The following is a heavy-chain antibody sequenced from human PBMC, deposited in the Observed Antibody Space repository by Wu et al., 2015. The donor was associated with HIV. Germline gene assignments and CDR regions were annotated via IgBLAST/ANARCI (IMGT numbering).Heavy chain of an antibody. D-gene: IGHD2-21*01. CDR1: RDTFRRFA. CDR2: ITPILGST. J-gene: IGHJ4*02. CDR3: ARDLLWGEDF. Sequence: QVQLVQSGAEIKKPGSSVKLSCRASRDTFRRFAITWVRQAPGQGLECMGKITPILGSTVYTQKFQDRVTITADESTSTSYMELRSLTSEDTAVYFCARDLLWGEDFWGQGTLVTVSS. V-gene: IGHV1-69*11.